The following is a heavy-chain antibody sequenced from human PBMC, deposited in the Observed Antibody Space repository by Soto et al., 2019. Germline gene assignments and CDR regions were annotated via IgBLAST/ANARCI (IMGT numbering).Heavy chain of an antibody. Sequence: QVQLVQSGAEVKKPGASVKVSCKASGYTFTSYYMHWVRQAPGQGLEWMGIINPSGGSTSYAQKFQGRVTMTRDTSTSTVYMELSSLRSEDTAVYYCARSPTPEISRDGYNPLDFDYWGQGTLVTVSS. J-gene: IGHJ4*02. D-gene: IGHD5-12*01. CDR2: INPSGGST. CDR3: ARSPTPEISRDGYNPLDFDY. V-gene: IGHV1-46*01. CDR1: GYTFTSYY.